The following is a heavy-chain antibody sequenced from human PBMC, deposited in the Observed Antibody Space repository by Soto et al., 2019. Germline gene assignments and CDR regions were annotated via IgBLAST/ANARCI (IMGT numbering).Heavy chain of an antibody. CDR3: ARLGDYYGMDV. V-gene: IGHV4-39*01. Sequence: TCTVSGGSISSSSYYWGWIRQPPGKGLEWIGSIYYSGSTYYNPSLKSRVTISVDTSKNQFSLKLSSVTAADTAVYYCARLGDYYGMDVWGQGTTVTVSS. J-gene: IGHJ6*02. CDR1: GGSISSSSYY. CDR2: IYYSGST.